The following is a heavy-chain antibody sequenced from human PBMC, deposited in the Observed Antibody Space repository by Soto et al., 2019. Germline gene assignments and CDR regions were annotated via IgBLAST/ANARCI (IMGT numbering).Heavy chain of an antibody. V-gene: IGHV3-23*01. Sequence: TGGSLRLSCAASGFTFSSYAMSWVRQAPGKGLEWVSAISGSGGSTYYADSVKGRFTISRDNSKNTLYLQMNSLRAEDTAVYYCAKETFPFYDFWSGYYTPGAFDIWGQGTMVTVSS. CDR2: ISGSGGST. D-gene: IGHD3-3*01. CDR1: GFTFSSYA. J-gene: IGHJ3*02. CDR3: AKETFPFYDFWSGYYTPGAFDI.